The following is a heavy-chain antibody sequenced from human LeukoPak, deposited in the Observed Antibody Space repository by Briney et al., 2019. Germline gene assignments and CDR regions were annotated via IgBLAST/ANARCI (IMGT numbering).Heavy chain of an antibody. Sequence: RPGGSLRLSCAASGFDFSSHAMTWVCQAPGKGLEWVSAISISGSKTYYADSVKDRFTISRDNSKNTLYLQMNSLRAEDTAVYYCANEIRPNDYWGQGTQVTVSS. CDR2: ISISGSKT. CDR1: GFDFSSHA. V-gene: IGHV3-23*01. D-gene: IGHD4-17*01. J-gene: IGHJ4*02. CDR3: ANEIRPNDY.